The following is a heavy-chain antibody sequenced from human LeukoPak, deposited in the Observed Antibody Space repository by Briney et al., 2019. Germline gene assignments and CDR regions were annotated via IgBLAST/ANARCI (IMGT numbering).Heavy chain of an antibody. CDR1: GFTFSSYA. CDR3: ARDPFFTTVTNWFDP. J-gene: IGHJ5*02. D-gene: IGHD4-17*01. CDR2: ISYDGSNK. Sequence: RGGSPRLSCAASGFTFSSYAMHWVRQAPGKGLEWVAVISYDGSNKYYADSVKGRFTISRDNSKNTLYLQMNSLRAEDTAVYYCARDPFFTTVTNWFDPWGQGTLVTVSS. V-gene: IGHV3-30-3*01.